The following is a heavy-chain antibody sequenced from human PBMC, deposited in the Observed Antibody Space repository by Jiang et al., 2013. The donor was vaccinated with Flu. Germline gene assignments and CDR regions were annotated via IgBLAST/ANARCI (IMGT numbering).Heavy chain of an antibody. CDR3: AREIMVGATYAFDI. J-gene: IGHJ3*02. V-gene: IGHV1-2*02. Sequence: SGAEVKKPGASVKVSCKASGYTFTDYYMHWVRQAPGQGLEWMGWINPNSGGTNSAQKFQGRVTMTRDTSISTAYMELSRLRSDDTAVYYCAREIMVGATYAFDIWGQGTMVTVSS. CDR1: GYTFTDYY. D-gene: IGHD1-26*01. CDR2: INPNSGGT.